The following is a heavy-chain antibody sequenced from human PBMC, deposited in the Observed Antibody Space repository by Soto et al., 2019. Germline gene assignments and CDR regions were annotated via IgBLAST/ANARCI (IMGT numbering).Heavy chain of an antibody. CDR2: TYYRSKWYN. CDR1: GDRVSSKSAA. CDR3: ARSAKALGYCTSTSCYGGNWFDP. D-gene: IGHD2-2*01. J-gene: IGHJ5*02. V-gene: IGHV6-1*01. Sequence: LSLTWAISGDRVSSKSAAWDWIRQSPSRGLDWLGRTYYRSKWYNDYAVSVKSRITINPDTSKNQFSLQLNSVTPEDTAVYYCARSAKALGYCTSTSCYGGNWFDPWGQGTLVTVSS.